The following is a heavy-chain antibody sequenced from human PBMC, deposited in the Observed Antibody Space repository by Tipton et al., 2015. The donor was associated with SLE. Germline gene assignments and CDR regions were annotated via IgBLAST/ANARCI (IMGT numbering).Heavy chain of an antibody. J-gene: IGHJ6*02. CDR2: IYYTWST. Sequence: TLSLTCTVSGGSINSGSYYWSWIRQPAGKGLEWIGYIYYTWSTNYNPSLKSRVTISVDTSKNQFSLKLSSVTAADTAVYCCARDAGDPGYYYYGMDVWGQGTTVTGSS. V-gene: IGHV4-61*10. CDR3: ARDAGDPGYYYYGMDV. D-gene: IGHD7-27*01. CDR1: GGSINSGSYY.